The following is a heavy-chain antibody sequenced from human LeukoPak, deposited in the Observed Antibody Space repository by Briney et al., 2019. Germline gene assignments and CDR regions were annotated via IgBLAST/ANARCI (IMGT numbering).Heavy chain of an antibody. CDR3: ARTSGASGYGMDV. V-gene: IGHV3-48*03. D-gene: IGHD1-14*01. CDR2: ISSSGSII. CDR1: GFTFSSYE. Sequence: PGGSLRLSCAASGFTFSSYEINWARQAPGKVLEWVSYISSSGSIIYYADSVKGRFTISRDNAKNSLYLQMNSLRAEDTAVYYCARTSGASGYGMDVWGQGTTVTVSS. J-gene: IGHJ6*02.